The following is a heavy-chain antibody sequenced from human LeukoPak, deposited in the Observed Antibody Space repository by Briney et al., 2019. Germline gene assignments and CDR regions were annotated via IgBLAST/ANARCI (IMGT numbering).Heavy chain of an antibody. D-gene: IGHD2-2*01. CDR1: SDSISSSY. Sequence: PSETLSLTCTVSSDSISSSYWSWIRQPPGKGLEWIGYIYYSGSTNYNPSLKSRVAISVDTSKNQFSLKLNSVTAADTAVYYCARGYCNSTICFQYFHHWGQGTLVTVSS. CDR3: ARGYCNSTICFQYFHH. V-gene: IGHV4-59*01. CDR2: IYYSGST. J-gene: IGHJ1*01.